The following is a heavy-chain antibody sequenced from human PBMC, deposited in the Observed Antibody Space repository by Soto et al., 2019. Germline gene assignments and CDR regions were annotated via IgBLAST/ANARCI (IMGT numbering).Heavy chain of an antibody. CDR2: ISSSGSTI. D-gene: IGHD4-4*01. V-gene: IGHV3-11*01. J-gene: IGHJ4*02. CDR1: GFTFSDYY. CDR3: ARDAMTTVTTQSYFDY. Sequence: QVQLVESGGGLVKPGGSLRLSCAASGFTFSDYYMSWIRQAPGKGLEWVSYISSSGSTIYYADSVKGRFTISRDNAKNSLYLQMNSLSAEDTAVYYCARDAMTTVTTQSYFDYWGQGTLVTVSS.